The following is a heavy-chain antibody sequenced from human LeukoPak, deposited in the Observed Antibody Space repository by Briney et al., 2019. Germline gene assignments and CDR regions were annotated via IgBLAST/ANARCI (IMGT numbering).Heavy chain of an antibody. V-gene: IGHV3-49*03. CDR3: TGGYCSSTSCYTDFDY. CDR1: GFTFADYA. J-gene: IGHJ4*02. Sequence: GGSLRLSCTASGFTFADYAMSWFRQAPGKGLEWVGFIRSKAYGGTTEYAASVKGRFTISRDDSKSIAYLQMNSLKTEDTAVYYCTGGYCSSTSCYTDFDYWGQGTLVTVSS. D-gene: IGHD2-2*02. CDR2: IRSKAYGGTT.